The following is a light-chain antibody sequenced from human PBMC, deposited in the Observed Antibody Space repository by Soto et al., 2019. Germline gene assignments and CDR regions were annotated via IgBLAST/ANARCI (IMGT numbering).Light chain of an antibody. CDR2: DAS. CDR3: QQRSNWPS. Sequence: IVLTQSPATLSLSPGERATLSCRASQSVSSYLAWYQHKPGQAPRLLIYDASNRATGIPARFSGSGSGTDFTLTISSLEPEDFALYYCQQRSNWPSFGQGTRLDIK. J-gene: IGKJ5*01. CDR1: QSVSSY. V-gene: IGKV3-11*01.